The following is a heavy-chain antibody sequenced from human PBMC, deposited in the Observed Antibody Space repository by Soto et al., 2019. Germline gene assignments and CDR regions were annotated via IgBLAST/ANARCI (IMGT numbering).Heavy chain of an antibody. CDR3: AKGRVWFGAGMDV. Sequence: EVQLLESGGGLVQPGGSLRLSCAASGFTFSSYAMSWVRQAPGKGLEWVSAISGSGGSTYYADSVKGRFTISRDKSKNTLYLQMNSLRAEDTAVYYCAKGRVWFGAGMDVWGQGTTVTVSS. CDR1: GFTFSSYA. D-gene: IGHD3-10*01. CDR2: ISGSGGST. J-gene: IGHJ6*02. V-gene: IGHV3-23*01.